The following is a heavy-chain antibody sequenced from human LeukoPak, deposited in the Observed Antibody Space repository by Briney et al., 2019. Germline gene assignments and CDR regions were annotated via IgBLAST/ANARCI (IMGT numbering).Heavy chain of an antibody. J-gene: IGHJ4*02. D-gene: IGHD3-22*01. CDR2: IYYSGST. CDR3: ARHYYYDSSGVDY. V-gene: IGHV4-59*08. CDR1: GGSISSYY. Sequence: SETLSLTCTVSGGSISSYYWSWIRQPPGKGLEWIGYIYYSGSTNYNPSLKSRVTISVDTSKNQFSLKLSSVTAADTAVYYCARHYYYDSSGVDYWGQGTLVTVSP.